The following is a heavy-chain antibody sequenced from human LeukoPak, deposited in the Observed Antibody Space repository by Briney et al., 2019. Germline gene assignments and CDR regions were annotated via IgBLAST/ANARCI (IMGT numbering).Heavy chain of an antibody. V-gene: IGHV3-11*01. CDR1: GFTFSDYY. CDR2: ISSSGSTI. Sequence: GGSLRLSCAASGFTFSDYYMSWIRQAPGKGLEWVSYISSSGSTIYYADSVKGRFTIFRDNAKNSLYLQMNSLRAEDTAVYYCARGVEYHDYYYYYMDVWGKGTTVTISS. J-gene: IGHJ6*03. CDR3: ARGVEYHDYYYYYMDV. D-gene: IGHD2-2*01.